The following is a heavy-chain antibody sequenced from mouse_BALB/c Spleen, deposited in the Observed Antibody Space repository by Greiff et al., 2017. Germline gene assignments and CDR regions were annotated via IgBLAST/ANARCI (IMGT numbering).Heavy chain of an antibody. D-gene: IGHD1-1*01. J-gene: IGHJ2*01. CDR3: ALDYYGSSLFDY. CDR2: IDPANGNT. CDR1: GFNIKDTY. V-gene: IGHV14-3*02. Sequence: EVQLQQSGAELVKPGASVKLSCTASGFNIKDTYMHWVKQRPEQGLEWIGRIDPANGNTKYDPKFQGKATITADTSSNTAYLQLSSLTSEDTAVYYCALDYYGSSLFDYWGQGTTLTVSS.